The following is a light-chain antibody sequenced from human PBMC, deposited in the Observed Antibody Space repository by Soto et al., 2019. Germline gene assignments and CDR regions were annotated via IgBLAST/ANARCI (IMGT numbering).Light chain of an antibody. CDR3: HRYDVWPT. Sequence: EVVLTQSPATLSVSPGARATISCRASLSISSNLAWYQQKPGQAPRLLIYGASTRATGIPARFSGSGSETEFTLTISRLQSEDSAVYFCHRYDVWPTFGQGTKVEIK. V-gene: IGKV3-15*01. CDR1: LSISSN. CDR2: GAS. J-gene: IGKJ1*01.